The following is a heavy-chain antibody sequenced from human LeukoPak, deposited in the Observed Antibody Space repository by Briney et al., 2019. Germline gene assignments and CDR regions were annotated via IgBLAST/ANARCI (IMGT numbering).Heavy chain of an antibody. CDR2: INSDGSAT. CDR1: GFPFSSYW. V-gene: IGHV3-74*01. CDR3: ASDSPYYGMDV. J-gene: IGHJ6*02. Sequence: PGGSLRLSGAASGFPFSSYWMHWVRQVPGKGLLWASRINSDGSATIYADSVRGRFTISRDNAKNTLYLQMSGLRVEDTAVYHCASDSPYYGMDVWGQGTTVTVSS.